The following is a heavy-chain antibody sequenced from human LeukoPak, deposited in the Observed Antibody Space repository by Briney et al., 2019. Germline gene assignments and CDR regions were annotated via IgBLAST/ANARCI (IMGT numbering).Heavy chain of an antibody. V-gene: IGHV3-23*01. Sequence: GGSLRLSCAASGFTFSHYAMSWVRQAPGKGLERVSGISGSGSDTFYADSVKGRFTISRDNFKNTLYLQMSSLRAEDTAVYCCANVIIVAAGYEYFQHWGQGTLVSVSS. CDR3: ANVIIVAAGYEYFQH. J-gene: IGHJ1*01. D-gene: IGHD6-13*01. CDR1: GFTFSHYA. CDR2: ISGSGSDT.